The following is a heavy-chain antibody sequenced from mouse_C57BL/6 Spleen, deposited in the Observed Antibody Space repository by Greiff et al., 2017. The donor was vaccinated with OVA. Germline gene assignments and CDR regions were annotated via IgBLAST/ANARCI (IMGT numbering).Heavy chain of an antibody. CDR2: IYPGDGDT. CDR3: AREGRWDHYAIGY. V-gene: IGHV1-82*01. Sequence: QVQLQQSGPELVKPGASVKISCKASGYAFSSSWMNWVKQRPGKGLEWIGRIYPGDGDTNYNGKFKGKATLTADKSSSTAYMQLSSLTSEDSAVYFSAREGRWDHYAIGYRGQRASDTVSS. J-gene: IGHJ4*01. CDR1: GYAFSSSW. D-gene: IGHD4-1*01.